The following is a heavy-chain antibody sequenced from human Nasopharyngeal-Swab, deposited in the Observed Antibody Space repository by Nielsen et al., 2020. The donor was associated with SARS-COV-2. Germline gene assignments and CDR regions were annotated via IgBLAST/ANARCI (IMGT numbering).Heavy chain of an antibody. CDR1: GFTFSSYA. CDR3: AKVISTYYYDSSGYYYVAPHDAFDI. D-gene: IGHD3-22*01. J-gene: IGHJ3*02. V-gene: IGHV3-23*01. Sequence: GKSLKISCAASGFTFSSYAMSWVRQAPGKGLEWVSAISGSGGSTYYADSVKGRFTISRDNSKNTLYLQMNSLRAEDTAVYYCAKVISTYYYDSSGYYYVAPHDAFDIWGQGTMVTVSS. CDR2: ISGSGGST.